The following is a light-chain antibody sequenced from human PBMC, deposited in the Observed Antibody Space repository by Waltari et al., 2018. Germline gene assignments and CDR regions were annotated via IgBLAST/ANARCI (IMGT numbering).Light chain of an antibody. J-gene: IGKJ5*01. CDR3: QQRRDWPIT. CDR1: QSVSSY. V-gene: IGKV3-11*01. Sequence: DIVLPQSPASLSLSPGERATLSCRASQSVSSYLAWYQQKPGQAPRLLIYDASNRATGIPARFSGSGSGTDFTLTISSLEPEDFVVYYCQQRRDWPITFGQGTRLEIK. CDR2: DAS.